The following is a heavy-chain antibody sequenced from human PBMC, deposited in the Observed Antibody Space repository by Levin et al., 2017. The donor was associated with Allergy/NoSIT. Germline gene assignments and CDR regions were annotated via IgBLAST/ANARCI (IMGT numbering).Heavy chain of an antibody. CDR1: GFTFSSYA. CDR2: ISYDGSNK. V-gene: IGHV3-30-3*01. D-gene: IGHD2-2*02. J-gene: IGHJ1*01. Sequence: GGSLRLSCAASGFTFSSYAMHWVRQAPGKGLEWVAVISYDGSNKYYADSVKGRFTISRDNSKNTLYLQMNSLRAEDTAVYYCARAAYPVPAAILYFQHWGQGTLVTVSS. CDR3: ARAAYPVPAAILYFQH.